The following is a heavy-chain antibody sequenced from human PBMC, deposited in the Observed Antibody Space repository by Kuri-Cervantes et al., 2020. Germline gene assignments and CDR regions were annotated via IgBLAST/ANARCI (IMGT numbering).Heavy chain of an antibody. J-gene: IGHJ6*02. CDR1: GYTFTGYY. CDR3: ARGDYYYYYGMDV. Sequence: ASVKVSCKASGYTFTGYYMHWVRQAPGQGLEWMGWINPNSGGTNYAQKFQGRVTMTRDMSISTAYMELSRLRSDDTAVYYCARGDYYYYYGMDVWGQGTTVTVSS. V-gene: IGHV1-2*02. CDR2: INPNSGGT.